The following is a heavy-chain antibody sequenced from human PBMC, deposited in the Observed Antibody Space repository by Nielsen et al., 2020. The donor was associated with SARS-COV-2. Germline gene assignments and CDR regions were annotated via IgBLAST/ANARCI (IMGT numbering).Heavy chain of an antibody. J-gene: IGHJ6*02. Sequence: PGGSLRLSCAASGFTFSSYEMNWVRQAPGKGLEWVSYISSSGSTIYYADSVKGRFTISRDNAKNSLYLQMNSLRAEDTAVYYCARVGYYYYYGMDVWGQGTTVTVSS. CDR2: ISSSGSTI. V-gene: IGHV3-48*03. CDR3: ARVGYYYYYGMDV. CDR1: GFTFSSYE.